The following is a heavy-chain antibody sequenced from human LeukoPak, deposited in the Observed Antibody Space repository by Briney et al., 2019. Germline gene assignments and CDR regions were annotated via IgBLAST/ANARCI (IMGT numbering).Heavy chain of an antibody. Sequence: GGSLRLSCVASGFTFSSSAMSWVRQAPGKGLEWVSHISSSGSTIYYADSVKGRFTISRDNAKNSLYLQMNSLRAEDTAVYFCARMGLGYCSGGSCYLPDYWGQGTLVTVSS. CDR3: ARMGLGYCSGGSCYLPDY. CDR1: GFTFSSSA. D-gene: IGHD2-15*01. V-gene: IGHV3-48*04. CDR2: ISSSGSTI. J-gene: IGHJ4*02.